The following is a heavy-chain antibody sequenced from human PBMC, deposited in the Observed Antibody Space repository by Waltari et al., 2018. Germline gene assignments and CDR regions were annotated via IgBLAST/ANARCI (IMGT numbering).Heavy chain of an antibody. V-gene: IGHV3-30*02. CDR1: GFTFSSYG. Sequence: QVQLVESGGGVVQPGGSLRLSCAASGFTFSSYGMHWVRPAPGMGLEWVAFIRYDGSNKYYADSVKGRFTISRDNSKNTLYLQMNSLRAEDTAVYYCAKDNGIFEPYYMDVWGKGTTVTVSS. CDR3: AKDNGIFEPYYMDV. CDR2: IRYDGSNK. J-gene: IGHJ6*03. D-gene: IGHD3-3*01.